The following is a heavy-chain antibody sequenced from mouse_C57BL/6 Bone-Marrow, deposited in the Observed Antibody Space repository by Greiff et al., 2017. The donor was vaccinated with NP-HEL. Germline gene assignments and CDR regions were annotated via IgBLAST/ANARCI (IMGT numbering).Heavy chain of an antibody. Sequence: QVQLQQSGAELVRPGASVTLSCKASGYTFTDYEMHWVKQTPVHGLEWIGAIDPETGGAAYNQKFKGKAILTADKSSSTAYMELRSLTSEDSAVYYCTSYLLWLRYAMDDWGQGTSVTVSS. J-gene: IGHJ4*01. D-gene: IGHD2-2*01. CDR3: TSYLLWLRYAMDD. V-gene: IGHV1-15*01. CDR2: IDPETGGA. CDR1: GYTFTDYE.